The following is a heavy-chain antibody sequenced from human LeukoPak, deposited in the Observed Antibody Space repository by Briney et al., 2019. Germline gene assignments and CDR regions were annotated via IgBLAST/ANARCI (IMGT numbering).Heavy chain of an antibody. V-gene: IGHV3-7*01. D-gene: IGHD2-15*01. CDR2: IKQDGSEK. CDR3: ARAGLLWDAFDI. CDR1: GFTFSSYG. Sequence: HPGGSLRLSCAASGFTFSSYGMHWVRQAPGKGLEWVANIKQDGSEKYYVDSVKGRFTISRDNAKNSLYLQMNSLRAEDTAVYYCARAGLLWDAFDIWGQGTMVTVSS. J-gene: IGHJ3*02.